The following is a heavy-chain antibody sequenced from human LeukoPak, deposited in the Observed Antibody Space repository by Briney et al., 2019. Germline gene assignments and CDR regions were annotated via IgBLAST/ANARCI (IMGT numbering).Heavy chain of an antibody. J-gene: IGHJ4*02. CDR2: IYYTGTA. Sequence: SETLSLTCTVGGGSLSGHYWGWIRQPPGKGLELVGHIYYTGTAFYNPSLDSRVTITLDTSRNQFSLRLTSVIAADTAVYYCARFSWGCSTASCYLTNWGQGALVTVSS. D-gene: IGHD2-2*01. V-gene: IGHV4-59*11. CDR3: ARFSWGCSTASCYLTN. CDR1: GGSLSGHY.